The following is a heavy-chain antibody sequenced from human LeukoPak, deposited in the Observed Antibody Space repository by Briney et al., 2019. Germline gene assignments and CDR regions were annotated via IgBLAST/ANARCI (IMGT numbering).Heavy chain of an antibody. V-gene: IGHV4-39*01. CDR2: IYYSGST. CDR3: ARRATIAVAGTSDPYYYGMDV. D-gene: IGHD6-19*01. CDR1: GGSISSSSYY. J-gene: IGHJ6*02. Sequence: SETLSLTCTVSGGSISSSSYYWGWIRQPPGKGLEWIGSIYYSGSTYYNPSLKSRVTISVDTSKNQFSLKLSSVTAADTAVYYCARRATIAVAGTSDPYYYGMDVWGQGTTVTVSS.